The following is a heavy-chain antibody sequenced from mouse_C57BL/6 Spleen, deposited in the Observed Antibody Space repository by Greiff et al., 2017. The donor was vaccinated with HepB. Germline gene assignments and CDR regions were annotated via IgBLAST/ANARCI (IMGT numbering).Heavy chain of an antibody. D-gene: IGHD2-4*01. J-gene: IGHJ1*03. CDR3: ARDDDYDWYFDV. CDR1: GFTFSSYG. Sequence: VQLKESGGDLVKPGGSLKLSCAASGFTFSSYGMSWVRQTPDKRLEWVATISSGGSYTYYPDSVKWRFTISRDNAKNTLYLQMSSLKSEDTAMYYCARDDDYDWYFDVWGTGTTVTVSS. CDR2: ISSGGSYT. V-gene: IGHV5-6*01.